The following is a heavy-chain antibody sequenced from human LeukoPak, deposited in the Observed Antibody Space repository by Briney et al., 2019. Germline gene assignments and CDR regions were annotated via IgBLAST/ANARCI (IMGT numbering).Heavy chain of an antibody. Sequence: SETLSLTCSVSDDSINSISYYWGWIRQPPGKGLEGIGSIYYRGSTYYNPSLKSRVTISVDTSKKQFSLKLSSVTAADTAMYYCARGESSYCSGGCYFASWGQGTLVTISS. CDR3: ARGESSYCSGGCYFAS. CDR1: DDSINSISYY. CDR2: IYYRGST. J-gene: IGHJ5*01. V-gene: IGHV4-39*01. D-gene: IGHD2-21*02.